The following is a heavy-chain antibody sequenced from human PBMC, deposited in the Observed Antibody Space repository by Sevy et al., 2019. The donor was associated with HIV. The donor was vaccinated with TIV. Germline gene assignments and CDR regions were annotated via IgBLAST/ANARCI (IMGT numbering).Heavy chain of an antibody. V-gene: IGHV3-15*01. CDR3: TTPPCSGGSCYSQYYYYYYGMDV. D-gene: IGHD2-15*01. J-gene: IGHJ6*02. Sequence: VGSLRLSCAASGFTFSNAWMSWVRQAPGKGLEWVGRIKSKTDGGTTDYAAPVKGRFTISRDDSKNTLYLQMNSLKTEDTAVYYCTTPPCSGGSCYSQYYYYYYGMDVWGQGTTVTVSS. CDR2: IKSKTDGGTT. CDR1: GFTFSNAW.